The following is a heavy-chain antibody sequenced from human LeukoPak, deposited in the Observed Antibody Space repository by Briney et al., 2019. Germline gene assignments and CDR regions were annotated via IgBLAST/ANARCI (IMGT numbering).Heavy chain of an antibody. J-gene: IGHJ4*02. CDR1: GFTFSGSA. V-gene: IGHV3-73*01. Sequence: GESLKISCAAPGFTFSGSAMHWVRQASGKGLEWVGRITSKPNSYETVYAASMNGRFTISRDDSKNTAYPQMNSLKTEDTAVYYCAGGRGWYSPDYWGQGTLVTVSS. CDR2: ITSKPNSYET. D-gene: IGHD6-19*01. CDR3: AGGRGWYSPDY.